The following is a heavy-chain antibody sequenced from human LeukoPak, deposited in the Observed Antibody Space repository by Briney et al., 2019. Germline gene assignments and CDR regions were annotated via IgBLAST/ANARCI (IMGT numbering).Heavy chain of an antibody. CDR2: IYYSGST. Sequence: NPSETLSLTCTVSGGSISSSSYYWGWIRQPPGKGLEWIGSIYYSGSTYYNPSLKSRVTISVDTSKNQFSLKLSSVTAADTAVYYCARQSRHYGDYVGNWFDPWGQGTLVTVSS. CDR3: ARQSRHYGDYVGNWFDP. J-gene: IGHJ5*02. CDR1: GGSISSSSYY. D-gene: IGHD4-17*01. V-gene: IGHV4-39*01.